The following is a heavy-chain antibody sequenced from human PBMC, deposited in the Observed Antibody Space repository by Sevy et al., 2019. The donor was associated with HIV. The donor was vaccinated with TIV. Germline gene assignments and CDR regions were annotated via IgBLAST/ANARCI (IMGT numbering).Heavy chain of an antibody. CDR3: ARGNSPSVTTAPLYYYYGLDV. CDR1: GFIFRNYA. Sequence: GGSLRLSCAASGFIFRNYAGHWVRQAPGKGLEWLAIISFDGTNKYYADSVNGRVTGARDNAKNTLYLQMNSLGTEDTAIYYCARGNSPSVTTAPLYYYYGLDVWGQGTTVTVSS. D-gene: IGHD4-17*01. CDR2: ISFDGTNK. V-gene: IGHV3-30-3*01. J-gene: IGHJ6*02.